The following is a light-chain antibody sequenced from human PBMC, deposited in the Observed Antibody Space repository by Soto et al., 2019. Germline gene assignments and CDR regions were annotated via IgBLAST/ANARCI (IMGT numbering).Light chain of an antibody. V-gene: IGKV3-20*01. CDR2: AAS. CDR1: QSVASNY. Sequence: EIVLTQSPGTLSLSPGERATLSCRASQSVASNYLAWYQQRPGQAPRLLMYAASSRAAGVPDRFSGSGSGTDFTLTISRLEPEDFAVFFCHQYGRSPLFTFGPGTTVDIK. CDR3: HQYGRSPLFT. J-gene: IGKJ3*01.